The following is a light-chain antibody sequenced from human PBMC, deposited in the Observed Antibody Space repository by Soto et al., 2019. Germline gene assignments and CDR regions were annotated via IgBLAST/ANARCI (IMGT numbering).Light chain of an antibody. Sequence: ETVMTQSPATLSVSPGERPTLSCRASQSVSSNLAWYQQKPGQAPRLLIYDASTRATGIPARFSGSGSGTEFTLTISGLEPEDFAVYYCQQYDSSPWTFGQGTRVEIK. V-gene: IGKV3-15*01. CDR3: QQYDSSPWT. CDR2: DAS. J-gene: IGKJ1*01. CDR1: QSVSSN.